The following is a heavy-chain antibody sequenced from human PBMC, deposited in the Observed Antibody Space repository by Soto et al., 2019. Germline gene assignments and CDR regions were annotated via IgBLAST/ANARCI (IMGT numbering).Heavy chain of an antibody. CDR3: XSXMAGTWVDY. V-gene: IGHV4-34*01. D-gene: IGHD6-19*01. CDR2: INHSGST. CDR1: GGSFSGYY. J-gene: IGHJ4*02. Sequence: QVQLQQWGAGLLKPSETLSLTCAVYGGSFSGYYWSWIRQPPGKGLEWIGEINHSGSTNYNPSLXXXVXXXXDXXXXXXXXXXXXXXXXXXXVYYXXSXMAGTWVDYWGQGTLVTVSS.